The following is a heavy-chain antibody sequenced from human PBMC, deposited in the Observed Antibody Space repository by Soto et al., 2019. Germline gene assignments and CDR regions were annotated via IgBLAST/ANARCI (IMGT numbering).Heavy chain of an antibody. CDR3: ARYGYSGYGGHDAFDI. V-gene: IGHV1-8*01. CDR1: GYTFTSYD. D-gene: IGHD5-12*01. J-gene: IGHJ3*02. Sequence: EASVKVSCKASGYTFTSYDINWVRQATGQGLEWMGWMNPNSGNTGYAQKFQGRVTMTRNTSISTAYMELSSLRSEDTAVYYCARYGYSGYGGHDAFDIWGQGTMVTVSS. CDR2: MNPNSGNT.